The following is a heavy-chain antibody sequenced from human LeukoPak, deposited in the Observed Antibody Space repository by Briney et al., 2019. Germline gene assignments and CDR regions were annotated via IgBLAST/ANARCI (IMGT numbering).Heavy chain of an antibody. D-gene: IGHD2-8*01. J-gene: IGHJ5*02. CDR1: GYTFTSYA. CDR3: ARTPLRDIVPKLGVWFDP. V-gene: IGHV1-3*01. CDR2: INAGNGNT. Sequence: GASVKVSCKASGYTFTSYAMHWVRQAPGQRLEWMGWINAGNGNTKYSQKFQGRVTITRDTSASTAYMELSSLRSEDTAVYYCARTPLRDIVPKLGVWFDPWGQGTLVTVSS.